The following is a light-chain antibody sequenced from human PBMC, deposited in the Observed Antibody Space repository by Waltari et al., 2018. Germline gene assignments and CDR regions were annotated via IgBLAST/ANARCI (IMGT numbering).Light chain of an antibody. CDR2: WSS. J-gene: IGKJ2*01. V-gene: IGKV4-1*01. CDR3: QQYHTTPYT. Sequence: DIVMTQSPDSLAVSLGARATINCKSSLSVLYSPNNKNYLAWDQHKPGQPPKLLLYWSSTREAGVPDRFRGSGSGTDFTLTINSLQAEDVAVYYCQQYHTTPYTFGQGTKLEIK. CDR1: LSVLYSPNNKNY.